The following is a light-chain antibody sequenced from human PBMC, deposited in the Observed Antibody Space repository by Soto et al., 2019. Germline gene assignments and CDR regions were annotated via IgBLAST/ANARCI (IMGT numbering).Light chain of an antibody. CDR3: LQYDNLPLS. V-gene: IGKV1-33*01. Sequence: DIVMTQSPSSLSASVGDRVTITCQATHDISKLLNWYQQKPGKVPKLLISDASTLSTGVPSRFRVSGSATDFTLSISSLQYEDLATYFCLQYDNLPLSFGGGTKVEI. CDR1: HDISKL. CDR2: DAS. J-gene: IGKJ4*01.